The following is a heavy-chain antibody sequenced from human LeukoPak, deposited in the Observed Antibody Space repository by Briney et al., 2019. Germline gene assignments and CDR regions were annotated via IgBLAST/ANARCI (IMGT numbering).Heavy chain of an antibody. CDR1: GFTFSASA. CDR3: TRLRGERASGDY. Sequence: GGSLRLSCTASGFTFSASAMHWVRQASGKGLEWVGRVRSKTNNYATEYAVSVKGRFSISRDDSKNTVYLQMNSLKTDDTAVYYCTRLRGERASGDYWGQGTLVTVSS. J-gene: IGHJ4*02. V-gene: IGHV3-73*01. CDR2: VRSKTNNYAT. D-gene: IGHD2-15*01.